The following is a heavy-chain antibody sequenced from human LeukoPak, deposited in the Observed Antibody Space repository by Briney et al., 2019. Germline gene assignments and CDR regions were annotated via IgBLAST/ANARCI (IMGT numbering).Heavy chain of an antibody. CDR3: AGDYGDSLLH. Sequence: SETLSLTCTVSGGSISSYYWSWIRQPPGKGLEWIGYIYYSGSTNYNPSLKSRVTISVDTSKNQFSLKLSSVTVADTAVYYCAGDYGDSLLHWGQGTLVTVSS. V-gene: IGHV4-59*12. CDR2: IYYSGST. J-gene: IGHJ4*02. CDR1: GGSISSYY. D-gene: IGHD4-17*01.